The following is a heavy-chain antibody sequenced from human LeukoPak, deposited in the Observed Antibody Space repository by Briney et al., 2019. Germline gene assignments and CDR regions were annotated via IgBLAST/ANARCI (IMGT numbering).Heavy chain of an antibody. Sequence: PGGSLRLSCSVSGFTFISYAIHWVRQAPGKGLEYVSAISNNGGSKYYADSVKGRSTISRDNSKNTLYLQMSSLRVEDTAVYYSVKGGSSSSWSLFDYCGQGTLVTVSS. V-gene: IGHV3-64D*06. CDR3: VKGGSSSSWSLFDY. J-gene: IGHJ4*02. CDR1: GFTFISYA. D-gene: IGHD6-13*01. CDR2: ISNNGGSK.